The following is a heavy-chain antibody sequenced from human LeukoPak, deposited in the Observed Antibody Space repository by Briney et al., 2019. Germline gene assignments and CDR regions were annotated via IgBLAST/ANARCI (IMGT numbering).Heavy chain of an antibody. Sequence: SVKVSCKASGGTFSSYAISWVRQAPGQGLEWMGGIISIFGTANYAQKFQGRVTITADESTSTAYMELSSLRSEDTAVYYCAREAAAGIVIFDYWGQGTLVTVSS. CDR3: AREAAAGIVIFDY. D-gene: IGHD6-13*01. J-gene: IGHJ4*02. CDR1: GGTFSSYA. CDR2: IISIFGTA. V-gene: IGHV1-69*13.